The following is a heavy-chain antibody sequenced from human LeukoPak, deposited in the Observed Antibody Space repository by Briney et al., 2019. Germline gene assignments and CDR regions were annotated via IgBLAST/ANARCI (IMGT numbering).Heavy chain of an antibody. J-gene: IGHJ4*02. CDR3: AKDRIGGYSGYDYDY. CDR2: ISYDGSNK. V-gene: IGHV3-30*18. Sequence: GGSLRLSCAASGFTFSSYAMSWVRQAPGKGLEWVAVISYDGSNKYYADSVKGRFTISRDNSKSTLYLQMNSLRAEDTAVYYCAKDRIGGYSGYDYDYWGQGTLVTVSS. CDR1: GFTFSSYA. D-gene: IGHD5-12*01.